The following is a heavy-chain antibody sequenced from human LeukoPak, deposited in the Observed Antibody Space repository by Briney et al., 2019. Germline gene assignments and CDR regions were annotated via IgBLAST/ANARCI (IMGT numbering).Heavy chain of an antibody. CDR3: ARLTRLSTSPDRYYLDY. CDR2: MNPNSGNT. Sequence: ASVKVSCKASGYTFTSYDINWVRQATGQGLEWMGWMNPNSGNTGYAQKFQGRVTMTRNTSISTAYMELSSLRSEDTAVYYCARLTRLSTSPDRYYLDYWGQGTLVTVSS. CDR1: GYTFTSYD. D-gene: IGHD6-6*01. V-gene: IGHV1-8*01. J-gene: IGHJ4*02.